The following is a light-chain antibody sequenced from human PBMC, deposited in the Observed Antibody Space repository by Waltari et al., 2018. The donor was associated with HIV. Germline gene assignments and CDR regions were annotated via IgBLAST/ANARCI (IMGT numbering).Light chain of an antibody. CDR1: SSDVGNYNL. Sequence: QSALTQPPSSSGSPGQSVTISCTGTSSDVGNYNLVSWYQQHPGKAPKLIIYEAIKRPSGVSNRISASKSGNTASLTISGLQAEDEADYYCCSYGGSSTWVFGGGTKVTVL. CDR3: CSYGGSSTWV. CDR2: EAI. V-gene: IGLV2-23*01. J-gene: IGLJ3*02.